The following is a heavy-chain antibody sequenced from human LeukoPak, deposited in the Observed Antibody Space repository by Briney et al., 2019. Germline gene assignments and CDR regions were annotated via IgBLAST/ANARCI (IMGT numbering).Heavy chain of an antibody. V-gene: IGHV1-18*01. J-gene: IGHJ4*02. CDR2: INPNSGGT. Sequence: ASVKVSCKASGYTFTSYGISWVRQAPGQGLEWMGRINPNSGGTNYAQKFQGRVSITADESTSTAFMELSSLRSEDTAVYYCAREWGLESSGYYYAYWGQGTLVTVSS. D-gene: IGHD3-22*01. CDR1: GYTFTSYG. CDR3: AREWGLESSGYYYAY.